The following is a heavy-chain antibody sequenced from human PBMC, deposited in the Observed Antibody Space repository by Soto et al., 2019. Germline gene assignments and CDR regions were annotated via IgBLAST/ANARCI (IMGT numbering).Heavy chain of an antibody. V-gene: IGHV1-69*05. CDR2: IIPIFGTT. CDR1: GGSFSSYA. D-gene: IGHD3-10*01. J-gene: IGHJ6*02. Sequence: QVQLVQSGAEVKKPGSSVKVSCKASGGSFSSYAISWVRQAPGQGLEWMGGIIPIFGTTNYAEKFQGRVTITXXGXTXXAYMERTSLRSEDTGVYHCATHNYYGSERPRGMDVWGQGTTVTVSS. CDR3: ATHNYYGSERPRGMDV.